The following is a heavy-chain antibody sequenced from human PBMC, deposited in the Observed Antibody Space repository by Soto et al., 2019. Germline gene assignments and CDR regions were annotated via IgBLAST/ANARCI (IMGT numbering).Heavy chain of an antibody. CDR3: AKDQSDSSGHPDY. CDR1: GFTFSSYA. Sequence: GGSLRLSCAASGFTFSSYAMSWVRQAPGKGLEWVSAISGSGGSTYYADSVKGRFTISRDNSKHTLYLQMNSLRAEDTDVYYCAKDQSDSSGHPDYWGQGTLVTVSS. D-gene: IGHD3-22*01. CDR2: ISGSGGST. V-gene: IGHV3-23*01. J-gene: IGHJ4*02.